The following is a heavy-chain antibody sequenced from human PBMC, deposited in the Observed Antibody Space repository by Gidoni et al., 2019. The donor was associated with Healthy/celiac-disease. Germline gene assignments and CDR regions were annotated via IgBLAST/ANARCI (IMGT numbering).Heavy chain of an antibody. CDR3: ARGGEAEIFGAYYYGMDV. J-gene: IGHJ6*02. CDR2: ISAYNGNT. V-gene: IGHV1-18*01. CDR1: GYTFTSSG. D-gene: IGHD3-3*01. Sequence: QVQLVQSGAEVTKPGASVQVSCKASGYTFTSSGISWVRQAPGQGLEWMGWISAYNGNTNYAQKLQGRVTMTTDTSTSTAYMELRSLRSDDTAVYYCARGGEAEIFGAYYYGMDVWGQGTTVTVSS.